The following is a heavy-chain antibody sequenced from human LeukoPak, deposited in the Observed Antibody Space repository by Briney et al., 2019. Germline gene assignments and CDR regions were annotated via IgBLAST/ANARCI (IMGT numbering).Heavy chain of an antibody. CDR1: GYTFTDYT. CDR3: ANPRYDSSGYYYVD. D-gene: IGHD3-22*01. CDR2: INGGSGNT. J-gene: IGHJ4*02. Sequence: GASVKVSCKAPGYTFTDYTMHWLRQAPGQRLDWMGWINGGSGNTKYSPEFQGRVTITRDTSASTAYMELSSLRSEDTAVYYCANPRYDSSGYYYVDWGQGTLVTVSS. V-gene: IGHV1-3*01.